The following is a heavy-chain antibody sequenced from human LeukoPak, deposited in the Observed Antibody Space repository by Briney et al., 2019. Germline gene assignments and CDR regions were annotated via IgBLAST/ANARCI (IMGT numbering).Heavy chain of an antibody. D-gene: IGHD3-10*01. CDR3: ARVFSGNYYTFFDY. CDR2: IHYSGST. J-gene: IGHJ4*02. CDR1: GGSISSYY. V-gene: IGHV4-59*01. Sequence: SETLSLTCTVSGGSISSYYWNWIRQPPGKGLEWIGYIHYSGSTNYNPSLKSRVTISLDTSKNQFSLKLSSVTAADTAVYYCARVFSGNYYTFFDYWGQGTLVTVSS.